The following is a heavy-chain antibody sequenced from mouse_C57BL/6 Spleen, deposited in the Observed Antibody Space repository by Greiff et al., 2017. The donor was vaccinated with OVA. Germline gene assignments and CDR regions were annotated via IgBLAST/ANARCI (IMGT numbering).Heavy chain of an antibody. D-gene: IGHD2-4*01. V-gene: IGHV1-82*01. J-gene: IGHJ2*01. CDR2: IYPGDGDT. Sequence: VKLQESGPELVKPGASVKISCKASGYAFSSSWMNWVKQRPGKGLEWIGRIYPGDGDTNYNGKFKGKATLTADKSSSTAYMQLSSLTSEDSAVYFCARIPYYDYDNYFDYWGQGTTLTVSS. CDR3: ARIPYYDYDNYFDY. CDR1: GYAFSSSW.